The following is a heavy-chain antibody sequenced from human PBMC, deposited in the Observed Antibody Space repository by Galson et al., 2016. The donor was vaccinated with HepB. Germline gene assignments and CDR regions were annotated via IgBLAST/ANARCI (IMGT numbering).Heavy chain of an antibody. CDR3: ARAENYYNASFDP. D-gene: IGHD3-10*01. V-gene: IGHV4-39*07. CDR2: IYYSGST. CDR1: GGSISSSNYY. J-gene: IGHJ5*02. Sequence: ETLSLTCTVSGGSISSSNYYWGWIRQPPGKGLEWIGSIYYSGSTYYNPSVKSRVTISIDTSKNQFSLKLNSVTAADTAIYYCARAENYYNASFDPWGQGTLVTVSS.